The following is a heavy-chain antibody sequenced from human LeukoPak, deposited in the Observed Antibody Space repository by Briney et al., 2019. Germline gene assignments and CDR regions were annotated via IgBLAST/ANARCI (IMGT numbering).Heavy chain of an antibody. CDR3: ARDGDILTGYTNWFDP. J-gene: IGHJ5*02. CDR1: GFTFSSYS. V-gene: IGHV3-21*01. Sequence: GGSLRLSCAASGFTFSSYSMNWVRQAPGKGLEWVSSISSSSSYIYYADSVKGRFTISRDNAKNSLYLQMNSLRAEDTVVYYCARDGDILTGYTNWFDPWGQGTLVTVSS. D-gene: IGHD3-9*01. CDR2: ISSSSSYI.